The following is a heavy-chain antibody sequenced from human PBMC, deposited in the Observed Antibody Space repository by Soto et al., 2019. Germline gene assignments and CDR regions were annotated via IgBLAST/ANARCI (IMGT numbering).Heavy chain of an antibody. CDR2: IYYSGST. D-gene: IGHD3-10*01. CDR1: GGSISSSSYY. Sequence: QLQLQESGPGLVKPSETLSLTCTVSGGSISSSSYYWGWIRQPPGKGLEWIGRIYYSGSTYYNPSLKSRVTISVDTSKNQFSLKLSSVTAAYTAVYYCARTNPNYYGSGSYLSFLAYWVQGTLVTVSS. CDR3: ARTNPNYYGSGSYLSFLAY. V-gene: IGHV4-39*01. J-gene: IGHJ4*02.